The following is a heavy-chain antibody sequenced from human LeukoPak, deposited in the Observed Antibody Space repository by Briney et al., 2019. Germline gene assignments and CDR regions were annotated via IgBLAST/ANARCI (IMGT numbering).Heavy chain of an antibody. CDR1: GFTFSSYE. CDR3: ASFGAGKITMVRGAYTA. Sequence: SGGSLRLSYAASGFTFSSYEMNWVRQAPGKGLEWVSYISSSGSTIYYADSVKGRFTISRDNAKNTLYLQMNSLRAEDTAVYYCASFGAGKITMVRGAYTAWGQGTLVTVSS. D-gene: IGHD3-10*01. CDR2: ISSSGSTI. J-gene: IGHJ5*02. V-gene: IGHV3-48*03.